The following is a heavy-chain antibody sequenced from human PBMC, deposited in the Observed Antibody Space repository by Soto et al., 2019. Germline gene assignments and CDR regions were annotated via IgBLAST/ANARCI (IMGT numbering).Heavy chain of an antibody. CDR1: GYTFTNYA. D-gene: IGHD3-10*01. Sequence: QVQLVQSGAEVKKPGASVKVSCKASGYTFTNYAMHWVRQAPGQRLEWMGWINAGNGNTKYSQKFQDRVTITRDTSASTAYMELSSLRSEDTAVYYCARSSLAAWFGELLPGYWGQGTLVTVSS. J-gene: IGHJ4*02. CDR3: ARSSLAAWFGELLPGY. V-gene: IGHV1-3*01. CDR2: INAGNGNT.